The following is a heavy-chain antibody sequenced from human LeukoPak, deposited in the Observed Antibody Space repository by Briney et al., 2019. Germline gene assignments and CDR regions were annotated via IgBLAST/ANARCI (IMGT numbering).Heavy chain of an antibody. J-gene: IGHJ4*02. D-gene: IGHD3-22*01. CDR3: ARQSGYYAFDN. Sequence: GESLKISCEASGYNFDSYLIAWVRQVPGKGLEWTGIMNPSDFEIRKSPSFQGQVTLSADQSTRTAYLEWSSLKASDTAMYYCARQSGYYAFDNWGQGTLVSVSS. CDR2: MNPSDFEI. CDR1: GYNFDSYL. V-gene: IGHV5-51*01.